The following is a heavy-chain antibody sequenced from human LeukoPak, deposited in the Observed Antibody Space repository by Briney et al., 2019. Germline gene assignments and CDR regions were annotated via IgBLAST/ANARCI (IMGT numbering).Heavy chain of an antibody. V-gene: IGHV3-23*01. CDR3: AKEWVPYSNSWCNDY. CDR2: ISGNGGST. J-gene: IGHJ4*02. D-gene: IGHD6-13*01. Sequence: GGSLRLSCAASGFTFSSYAMSWVRQAPGKGLEWVSGISGNGGSTHYADSVKDRFTISRDNSKDTMYLQMNTLRAEDMAVYYCAKEWVPYSNSWCNDYWGQGTLVTVSS. CDR1: GFTFSSYA.